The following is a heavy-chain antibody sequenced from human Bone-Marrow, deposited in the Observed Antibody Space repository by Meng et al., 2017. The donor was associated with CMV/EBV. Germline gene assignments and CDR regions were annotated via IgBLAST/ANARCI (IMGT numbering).Heavy chain of an antibody. CDR2: IDYSGST. Sequence: SETLSLTCTVSGGSISSSSYYWGWIRQPPGKGLEWIGSIDYSGSTYYNPSLKSRVTISVDTSKNQFSLKLSSVTAADTAVYYCARGRSSSGWYAEDYWGQGTLVTVSS. D-gene: IGHD6-19*01. J-gene: IGHJ4*02. V-gene: IGHV4-39*01. CDR1: GGSISSSSYY. CDR3: ARGRSSSGWYAEDY.